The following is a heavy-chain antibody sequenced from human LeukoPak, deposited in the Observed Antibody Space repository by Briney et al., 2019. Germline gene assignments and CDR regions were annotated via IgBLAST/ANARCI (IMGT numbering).Heavy chain of an antibody. V-gene: IGHV3-48*03. CDR1: GFTFSSYE. D-gene: IGHD3-16*01. CDR2: ISSSDSTI. CDR3: ARDGGTDTHDWYFDL. Sequence: GGSLRLSCAASGFTFSSYEMNWVRQAPGKGLEWVSYISSSDSTIYYADSVKGRFTISRDNAKNSLYLQMNSLRAEDTAVYYCARDGGTDTHDWYFDLWGRGTQVTVSS. J-gene: IGHJ2*01.